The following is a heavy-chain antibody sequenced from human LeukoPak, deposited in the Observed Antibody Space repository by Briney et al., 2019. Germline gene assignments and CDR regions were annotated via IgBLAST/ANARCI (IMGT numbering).Heavy chain of an antibody. J-gene: IGHJ4*02. CDR3: AIIDFWSGYRFDY. D-gene: IGHD3-3*01. CDR1: GGSFSGYY. CDR2: INHSGST. Sequence: SETLSLTCAVYGGSFSGYYWSWIRQPPGKGLEWIGEINHSGSTNYNPSLKSRVTISVDTSKNQFSLKLSSVTAADTAVYYCAIIDFWSGYRFDYWGQGTLVTVSS. V-gene: IGHV4-34*01.